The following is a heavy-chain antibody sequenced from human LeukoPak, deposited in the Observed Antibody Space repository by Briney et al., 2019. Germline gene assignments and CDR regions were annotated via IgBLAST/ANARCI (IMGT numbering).Heavy chain of an antibody. CDR3: ARDNTPTSWYSSSWHIDY. Sequence: VASVKVSCKASEYTFTGYYMHWVRQAPGQGLEWMGWINPNSGGTNYAQKFQGWVTMTRDTSISTAYMELSRLRSDDTAVYYCARDNTPTSWYSSSWHIDYWGQGTLVTVSS. D-gene: IGHD6-13*01. V-gene: IGHV1-2*04. CDR1: EYTFTGYY. CDR2: INPNSGGT. J-gene: IGHJ4*02.